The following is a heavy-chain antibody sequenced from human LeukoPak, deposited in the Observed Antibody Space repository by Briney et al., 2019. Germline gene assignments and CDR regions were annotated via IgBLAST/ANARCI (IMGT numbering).Heavy chain of an antibody. V-gene: IGHV1-8*01. D-gene: IGHD3-3*01. CDR3: ARGSKIFGVVNQVDC. CDR1: GYTFTSYD. Sequence: ASVKVSCKASGYTFTSYDINWVRQATGQGLEWMGWMNPNSGNTGYAQKFQGRVTMTRNTSISTAYMELSSLRSEDTAVYYCARGSKIFGVVNQVDCWGQGTLVTVSS. J-gene: IGHJ4*02. CDR2: MNPNSGNT.